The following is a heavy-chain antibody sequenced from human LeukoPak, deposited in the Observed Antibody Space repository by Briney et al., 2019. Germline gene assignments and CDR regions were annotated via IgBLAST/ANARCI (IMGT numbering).Heavy chain of an antibody. V-gene: IGHV4-34*01. CDR1: GGSFSGDY. Sequence: SETLSLTCAVYGGSFSGDYWSWIRQPPGKGLEWIGEINHSGSTNYNPSLKSRVTISVDTSKNQFSLKLSSVTAADTAVYYCARSDAYYYDSSGYWSYWGQGTLVTVSS. CDR2: INHSGST. J-gene: IGHJ4*02. D-gene: IGHD3-22*01. CDR3: ARSDAYYYDSSGYWSY.